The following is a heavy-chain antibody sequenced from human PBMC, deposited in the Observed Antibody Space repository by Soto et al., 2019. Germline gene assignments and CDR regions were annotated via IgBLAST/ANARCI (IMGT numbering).Heavy chain of an antibody. CDR3: AREVYSSGWHGICY. Sequence: EVQLVESGGGLVQPGGSLRLSCAASGFTFSSYWMHWVRQAPGKGLVWVSRINSDGSSTSYADSVKGRFTISRDNAKDTLYRQVNSRRAEDTAVYYCAREVYSSGWHGICYWGQGTLVTVS. CDR1: GFTFSSYW. J-gene: IGHJ4*02. D-gene: IGHD6-19*01. V-gene: IGHV3-74*01. CDR2: INSDGSST.